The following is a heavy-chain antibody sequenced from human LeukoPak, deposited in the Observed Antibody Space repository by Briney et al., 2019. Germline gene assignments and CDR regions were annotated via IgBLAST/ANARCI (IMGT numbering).Heavy chain of an antibody. Sequence: GGSLRLSCAASGFTVSSNYMSWVRQAPGKGLEWVSVIYSGGSTYYADSVKGRFSISRDNSKNTLYLQMNSLRAEDTAVYYCATEAYDSSGYYPPLGYWGQGTLVTVSS. D-gene: IGHD3-22*01. CDR3: ATEAYDSSGYYPPLGY. J-gene: IGHJ4*02. CDR1: GFTVSSNY. CDR2: IYSGGST. V-gene: IGHV3-66*01.